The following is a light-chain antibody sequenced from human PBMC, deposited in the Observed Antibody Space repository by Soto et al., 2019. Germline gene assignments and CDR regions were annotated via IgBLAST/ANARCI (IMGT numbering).Light chain of an antibody. V-gene: IGKV1-6*01. CDR1: QDIRNN. CDR2: TAS. J-gene: IGKJ1*01. Sequence: IQMTQSPSSLSASVGDRVTITCRASQDIRNNLGWYQQKPGRAPKLLIFTASGLQSGVPSRFSGRGSGTDFTLTISSLQPEDFATYYCLQDSIYPWTFGQGTKVDIK. CDR3: LQDSIYPWT.